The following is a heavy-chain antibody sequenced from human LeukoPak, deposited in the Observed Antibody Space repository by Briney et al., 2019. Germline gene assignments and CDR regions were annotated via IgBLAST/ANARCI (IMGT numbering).Heavy chain of an antibody. V-gene: IGHV1-69*05. D-gene: IGHD5-12*01. J-gene: IGHJ4*02. Sequence: AASVKVSCKASGGTFSSYAISWVRQAPGQGLEWMGGIIPIFGTANYAQKFQGRVTITTDESTSTAYMELSSLRSEDTAVYYCAKPFSRKWLRYYFDYWGQGTLVTVSS. CDR1: GGTFSSYA. CDR2: IIPIFGTA. CDR3: AKPFSRKWLRYYFDY.